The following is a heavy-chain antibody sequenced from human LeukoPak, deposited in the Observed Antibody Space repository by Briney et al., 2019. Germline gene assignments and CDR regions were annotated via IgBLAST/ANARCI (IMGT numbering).Heavy chain of an antibody. J-gene: IGHJ4*02. CDR3: ARGGRSYTY. CDR1: GFTFSSFE. D-gene: IGHD1-26*01. V-gene: IGHV3-48*03. CDR2: ISSSGSTI. Sequence: GGSLRLSCAASGFTFSSFEMNWVRQAPGQGLEWISYISSSGSTIYYADSVKGRFTISRDNAKNSVYLQMDSLRAEDTAVYYCARGGRSYTYWGQGTLVTVSS.